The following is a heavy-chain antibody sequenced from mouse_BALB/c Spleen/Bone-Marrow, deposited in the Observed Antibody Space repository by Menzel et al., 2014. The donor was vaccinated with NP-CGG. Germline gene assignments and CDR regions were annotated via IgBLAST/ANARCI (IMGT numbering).Heavy chain of an antibody. Sequence: VKVVESGPGLVAPSQSLSITCTVSGFSLTSYGVHWVRQPPGKGLEWLGVIWAGGSTNYNSALMSRLSISKDNSESQVFLKMNSLQTDDSAMYYCARYGYFYAMDYWGQGTSVTVSS. CDR1: GFSLTSYG. CDR2: IWAGGST. CDR3: ARYGYFYAMDY. D-gene: IGHD2-2*01. J-gene: IGHJ4*01. V-gene: IGHV2-9*02.